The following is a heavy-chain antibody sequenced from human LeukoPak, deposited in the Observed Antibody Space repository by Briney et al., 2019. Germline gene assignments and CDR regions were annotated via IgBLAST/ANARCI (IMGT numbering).Heavy chain of an antibody. CDR1: GGSFSGYY. CDR3: ARGLQTYYDKAPVDY. CDR2: INHSGST. J-gene: IGHJ4*02. D-gene: IGHD3-22*01. V-gene: IGHV4-34*01. Sequence: SETLSLTCAVYGGSFSGYYWSWIRQPPGKGLEWIGEINHSGSTNYNPSLKSRVTISVDTSKSQFSLKLNSMTAADTAVYYCARGLQTYYDKAPVDYWGQGTLVTVSS.